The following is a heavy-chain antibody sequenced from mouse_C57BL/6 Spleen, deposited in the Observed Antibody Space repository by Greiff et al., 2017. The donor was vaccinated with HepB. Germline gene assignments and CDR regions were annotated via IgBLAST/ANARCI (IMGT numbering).Heavy chain of an antibody. Sequence: VQLQQSGAELVRPGASVKLSCTASGFNIKDVYMHWVKQRPEQGLEWIGWIDPENGDTEYASKFQGKATITADTSSNTAYLQLSSLTSEDTAVYYCTTSTVVDYWGQGTTLTVSS. CDR1: GFNIKDVY. D-gene: IGHD1-1*01. V-gene: IGHV14-4*01. J-gene: IGHJ2*01. CDR2: IDPENGDT. CDR3: TTSTVVDY.